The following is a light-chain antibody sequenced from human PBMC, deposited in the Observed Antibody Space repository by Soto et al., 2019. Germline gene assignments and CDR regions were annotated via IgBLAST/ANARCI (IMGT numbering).Light chain of an antibody. CDR1: QNINSW. CDR2: DAS. Sequence: DIQMTQSPSTLPASVGDRVTITCRASQNINSWLAWYQQKPGKAPNLLIYDASTLESGVPSRFSGSGSGTEFTLTISSLQPEDFATYYCQQFHSFSRTFGQGTKVDIK. J-gene: IGKJ1*01. V-gene: IGKV1-5*01. CDR3: QQFHSFSRT.